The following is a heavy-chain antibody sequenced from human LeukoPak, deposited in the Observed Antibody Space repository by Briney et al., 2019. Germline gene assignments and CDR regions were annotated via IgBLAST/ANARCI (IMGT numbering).Heavy chain of an antibody. D-gene: IGHD3-22*01. Sequence: GGSLRLSCAASGFTFSSYSMNWVRQAPGKGLEWVSSITSSSYIYYADSVKGRFTISRDNAKNSLYLQMNSLRAEDTAVYYCARVGFRTYYYDSSGYYYGFGAFDIWGQGTMVTVSP. V-gene: IGHV3-21*01. CDR3: ARVGFRTYYYDSSGYYYGFGAFDI. CDR2: ITSSSYI. CDR1: GFTFSSYS. J-gene: IGHJ3*02.